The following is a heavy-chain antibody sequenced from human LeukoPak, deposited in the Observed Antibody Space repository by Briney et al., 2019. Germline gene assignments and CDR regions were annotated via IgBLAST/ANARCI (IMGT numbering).Heavy chain of an antibody. D-gene: IGHD4-17*01. Sequence: GGSLRLSCAASGSTFSSYGMHWVRQAPGKGLEWVAVISYDGSNKYYADSVKGRFTISRDNSKNTLYLQMNSLRSEDTAVYYCARAAGDPEEYYYYGMDVWGQGTTVTVSS. CDR1: GSTFSSYG. V-gene: IGHV3-30*03. CDR2: ISYDGSNK. J-gene: IGHJ6*02. CDR3: ARAAGDPEEYYYYGMDV.